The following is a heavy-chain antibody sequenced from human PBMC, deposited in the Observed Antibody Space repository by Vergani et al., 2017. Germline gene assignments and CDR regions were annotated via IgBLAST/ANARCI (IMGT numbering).Heavy chain of an antibody. CDR2: ISSSSSYI. D-gene: IGHD6-19*01. CDR3: AKVRAVAGIVSFDY. J-gene: IGHJ4*02. V-gene: IGHV3-21*01. Sequence: EVQLVESGGGLVKPGGSLRLSCAASGFPLSSYSMHWVPQAPGKGLEWVSYISSSSSYIYYADSVKGRFTISRDNAKNSLYLQMNSLRAEDTAVYYCAKVRAVAGIVSFDYWGQGTLVTVSS. CDR1: GFPLSSYS.